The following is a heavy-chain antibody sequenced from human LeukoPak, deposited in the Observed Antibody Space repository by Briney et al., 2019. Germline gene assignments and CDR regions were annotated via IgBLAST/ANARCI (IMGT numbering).Heavy chain of an antibody. CDR2: ISWNGNSL. Sequence: PGGSLRLSCAASGFTFNDYAMHWVRQSPGKGLEWVSCISWNGNSLGYADSVKGRFTISRDNAKNSLYLQMSSLRVEDTALYYCAKDVRGDGYNSPWDFWGQGTLVTVSS. V-gene: IGHV3-9*01. D-gene: IGHD5-24*01. CDR1: GFTFNDYA. CDR3: AKDVRGDGYNSPWDF. J-gene: IGHJ4*02.